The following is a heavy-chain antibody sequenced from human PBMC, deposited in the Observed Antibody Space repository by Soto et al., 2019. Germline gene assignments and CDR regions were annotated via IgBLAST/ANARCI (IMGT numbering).Heavy chain of an antibody. V-gene: IGHV4-4*02. J-gene: IGHJ4*02. D-gene: IGHD5-12*01. CDR1: GDSITSDTW. CDR3: TANGYYSLDY. CDR2: IYHSGRT. Sequence: QVQLQESGPGLVKPSGTLSLTCSVSGDSITSDTWWSWVRQSPGKGLEWIGEIYHSGRTHYNPSLXCRVIISVDTSKNDFSLTLSSVTAADTAVYYCTANGYYSLDYWGQGSLVTVSS.